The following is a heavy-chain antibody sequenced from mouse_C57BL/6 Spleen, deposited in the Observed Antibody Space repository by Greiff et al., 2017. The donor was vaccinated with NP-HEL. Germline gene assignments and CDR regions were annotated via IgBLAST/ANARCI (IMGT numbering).Heavy chain of an antibody. CDR2: IDPSDSYT. V-gene: IGHV1-69*01. D-gene: IGHD4-1*01. J-gene: IGHJ2*01. CDR3: ARLTGTANYCDY. CDR1: GYTFTSYW. Sequence: QVQLQQPGAELVMPGASVKLSCKASGYTFTSYWMHWVKQRPGQGLEWIGEIDPSDSYTNYNQKFQGKSTLTVDKSSSTAYMQLSSLTSEDSAVYYCARLTGTANYCDYWGQGTTLTVSS.